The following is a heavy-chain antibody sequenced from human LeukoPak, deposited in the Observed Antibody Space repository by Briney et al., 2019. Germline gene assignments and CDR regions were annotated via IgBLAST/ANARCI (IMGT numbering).Heavy chain of an antibody. CDR1: GYTFTSYY. J-gene: IGHJ5*02. CDR3: ARDNSVGDNAWWFDR. D-gene: IGHD1-26*01. Sequence: GASVKVSCKASGYTFTSYYMHWVRQAPGQGLEWMGLINPTVGSTGYAQKFQGRVTMTTDKSTSTDYMELSSLRSEDTAIYYCARDNSVGDNAWWFDRWGQGTLVTVSS. CDR2: INPTVGST. V-gene: IGHV1-46*01.